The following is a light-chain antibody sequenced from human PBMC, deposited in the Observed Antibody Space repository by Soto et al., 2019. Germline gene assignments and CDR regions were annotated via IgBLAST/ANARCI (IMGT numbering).Light chain of an antibody. J-gene: IGLJ1*01. CDR1: SSNIGDNP. V-gene: IGLV1-44*01. CDR3: AAWDDSLNGV. CDR2: IND. Sequence: QSALTQPPSASGTPGQRITISCSGSSSNIGDNPVNCYQQLPGAAPNLLIYINDQRPSGVPDRFSGSKSGTSASLAISGLQPEDEADYYCAAWDDSLNGVFGTVNKVTVX.